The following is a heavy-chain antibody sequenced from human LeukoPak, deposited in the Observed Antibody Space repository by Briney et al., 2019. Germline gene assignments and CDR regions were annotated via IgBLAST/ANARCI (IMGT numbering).Heavy chain of an antibody. J-gene: IGHJ4*02. CDR1: GFTFSSYE. D-gene: IGHD6-13*01. V-gene: IGHV3-48*03. CDR2: ISSSGSTI. CDR3: AKAGGASWYLY. Sequence: PGGSLRLSCAASGFTFSSYEMNWVRQAPGKGLEWVSYISSSGSTIYYADSVKGRFTISRDNAKNSLYLQMNSLRAEDTAVYYCAKAGGASWYLYWGQGTLVTVSS.